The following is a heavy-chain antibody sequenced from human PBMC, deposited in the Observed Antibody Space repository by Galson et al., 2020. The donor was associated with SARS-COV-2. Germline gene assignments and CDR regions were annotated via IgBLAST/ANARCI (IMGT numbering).Heavy chain of an antibody. V-gene: IGHV3-30*04. CDR3: ARRLLESSGYYSFFDY. Sequence: GEYLKISCAASGFTFSSYAMHWVRQAPGKGLEWVAVISYDGSNKYYADSVKGRFTISRDNSKNTLYLQMNSLRAEDTAVYYCARRLLESSGYYSFFDYWGQGTLVTVSS. CDR2: ISYDGSNK. J-gene: IGHJ4*02. D-gene: IGHD3-22*01. CDR1: GFTFSSYA.